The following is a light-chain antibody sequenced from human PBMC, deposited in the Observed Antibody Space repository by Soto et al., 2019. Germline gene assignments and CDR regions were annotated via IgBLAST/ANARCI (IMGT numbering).Light chain of an antibody. CDR1: SSDVGGFNY. CDR2: DVT. V-gene: IGLV2-14*03. J-gene: IGLJ1*01. CDR3: NSYTSSSTYV. Sequence: QSVLTQPASVSGSPGQSITISRTGTSSDVGGFNYVSWYQQHPGKAPKLMIYDVTNRPAGVSYRFSGSKSGNTASLTISGLQAEDEGDYYCNSYTSSSTYVFGTGTKLTVL.